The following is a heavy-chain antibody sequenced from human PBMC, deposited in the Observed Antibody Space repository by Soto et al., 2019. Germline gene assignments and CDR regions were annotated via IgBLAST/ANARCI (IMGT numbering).Heavy chain of an antibody. CDR2: IYYSGST. Sequence: QLQLQESGPGLVKPSETLSLTCTVSGGSISSSSYYWGWIRQPPGKGLEWIGSIYYSGSTYYNPSLKSRVTISEDTSKNQFSLKLSSVTAADTAVYYCAINHYDFWSGYPHNFDYWGQGTLVTVSS. J-gene: IGHJ4*02. D-gene: IGHD3-3*01. V-gene: IGHV4-39*01. CDR3: AINHYDFWSGYPHNFDY. CDR1: GGSISSSSYY.